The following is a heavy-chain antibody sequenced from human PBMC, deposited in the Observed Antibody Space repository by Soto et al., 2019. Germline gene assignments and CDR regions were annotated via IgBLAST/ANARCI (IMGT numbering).Heavy chain of an antibody. V-gene: IGHV1-69*13. CDR3: ARDWEVGATYYWFDP. D-gene: IGHD1-26*01. CDR2: IIPIFGTA. CDR1: GGTFSSYA. J-gene: IGHJ5*02. Sequence: GASVKVSCKASGGTFSSYAISWVRQAPGQGLEWMGGIIPIFGTANYAQKFQGRVTITADESTSTAYMELSSLRSEDTAVYYCARDWEVGATYYWFDPWGQGTLVTVSS.